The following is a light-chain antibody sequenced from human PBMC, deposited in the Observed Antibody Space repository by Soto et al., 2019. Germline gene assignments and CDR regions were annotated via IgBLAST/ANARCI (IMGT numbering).Light chain of an antibody. J-gene: IGKJ4*01. CDR2: DAS. CDR3: QQYGSSPPLT. V-gene: IGKV3-20*01. CDR1: QRVRSTF. Sequence: EIVLTQSPGTLSLSQGERATLSCRASQRVRSTFLAWYQHKPGQAPRLLIYDASTRATGVPDRFSGSGSGTDFTLTISRLEPEDFAVYFCQQYGSSPPLTFGEGTKVDIK.